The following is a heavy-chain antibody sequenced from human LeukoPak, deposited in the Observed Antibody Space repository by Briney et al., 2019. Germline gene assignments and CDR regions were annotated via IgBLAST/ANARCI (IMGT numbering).Heavy chain of an antibody. V-gene: IGHV3-30-3*01. Sequence: PGGSLRLSCAASGFTFSSYAMHWVRQAPGKGLEWVAVVSYDGNNKYYRASVKGRFTISRDNSNSTLFLQMNSLRAEDTAVYFCARDIAGIAAVGTNYFDHWGQGTLVTVSS. CDR3: ARDIAGIAAVGTNYFDH. CDR1: GFTFSSYA. J-gene: IGHJ4*02. D-gene: IGHD6-13*01. CDR2: VSYDGNNK.